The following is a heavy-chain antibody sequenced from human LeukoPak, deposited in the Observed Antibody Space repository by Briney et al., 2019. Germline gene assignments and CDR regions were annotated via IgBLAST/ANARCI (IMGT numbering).Heavy chain of an antibody. J-gene: IGHJ4*02. V-gene: IGHV3-21*06. CDR3: ARGRRYSGSPYDY. D-gene: IGHD1-26*01. CDR2: ISSSSSYM. CDR1: GFTFSSYS. Sequence: GGSLRLSCAASGFTFSSYSMNWVRQAPGKGLEWVSSISSSSSYMYYADSVKGRFTISRDNAKNSLYLQMNSLRAEDTAVYYCARGRRYSGSPYDYWGQGTLVTVSS.